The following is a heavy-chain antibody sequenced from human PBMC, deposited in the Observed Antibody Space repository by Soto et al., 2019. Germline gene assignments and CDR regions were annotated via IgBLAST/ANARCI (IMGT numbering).Heavy chain of an antibody. CDR3: ANLVRKWHRFDC. V-gene: IGHV4-31*03. CDR1: GDSITSGANY. J-gene: IGHJ4*02. Sequence: SETLSLTCTVSGDSITSGANYWSWLRQHPGKGLEWIGYIYYSGNTNYNPSLKCRYTISVDTCKSQFSLKLKYVTAADTAVDDCANLVRKWHRFDCWGKGAMVTVSS. D-gene: IGHD3-9*01. CDR2: IYYSGNT.